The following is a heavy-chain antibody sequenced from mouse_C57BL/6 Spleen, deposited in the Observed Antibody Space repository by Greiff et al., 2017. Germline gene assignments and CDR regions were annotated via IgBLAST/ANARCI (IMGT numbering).Heavy chain of an antibody. V-gene: IGHV1-15*01. Sequence: QVQLKQSGAELVRPGASVTLSCKASGYTFTDYEMHWVKQTPVHGLEWIGAIDPETGGTAYNQKFKGKAILTADKSSSTAYMELRSLTSEDSAVYYCTRLDYVWFAYWGQGTLVTVSA. J-gene: IGHJ3*01. CDR2: IDPETGGT. CDR1: GYTFTDYE. D-gene: IGHD1-1*01. CDR3: TRLDYVWFAY.